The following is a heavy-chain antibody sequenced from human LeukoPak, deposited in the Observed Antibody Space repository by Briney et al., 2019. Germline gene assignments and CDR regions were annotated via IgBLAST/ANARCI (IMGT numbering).Heavy chain of an antibody. D-gene: IGHD3-10*01. CDR2: ISYDGSNK. V-gene: IGHV3-30-3*01. CDR3: AREGAGSGSYLNWFDP. CDR1: GFTFSSYA. J-gene: IGHJ5*02. Sequence: GGSLRLSCAASGFTFSSYAMHWVRQAPGKGLEWVAVISYDGSNKYYADSVKGRFTISRDNSKNTLYLQMNSLRAEDTAVYYCAREGAGSGSYLNWFDPWGQGTLVTVSS.